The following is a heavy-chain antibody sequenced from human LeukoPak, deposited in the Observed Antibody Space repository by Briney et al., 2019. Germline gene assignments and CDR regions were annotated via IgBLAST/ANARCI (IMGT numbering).Heavy chain of an antibody. Sequence: GGSLRLSCAASGFSFSTYSMHWVRQAPGKGLEWVMAISNDGSQEYYADSVKGRFTISRDNSKNTLYLQMNSLRPEDTAVFYCVRELYNYGMDVWGLGTTVTV. J-gene: IGHJ6*02. CDR1: GFSFSTYS. CDR3: VRELYNYGMDV. CDR2: ISNDGSQE. V-gene: IGHV3-30-3*01.